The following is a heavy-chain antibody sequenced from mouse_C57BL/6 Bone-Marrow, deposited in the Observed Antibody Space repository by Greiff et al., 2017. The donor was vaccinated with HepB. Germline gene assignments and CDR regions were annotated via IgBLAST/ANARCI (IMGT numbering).Heavy chain of an antibody. D-gene: IGHD1-1*01. CDR1: GYTFTGYW. J-gene: IGHJ3*01. CDR2: VLPGSGST. CDR3: ARRPTVVDLGFAY. V-gene: IGHV1-9*01. Sequence: VLLQQSGAELMKPVASVKLSCKATGYTFTGYWIVWVKQRPGHGLEWIGEVLPGSGSTNYNEKFKGKATFTADTSSNTAYMQLSSLTTEDSAIYYCARRPTVVDLGFAYWGQGTLVTVSA.